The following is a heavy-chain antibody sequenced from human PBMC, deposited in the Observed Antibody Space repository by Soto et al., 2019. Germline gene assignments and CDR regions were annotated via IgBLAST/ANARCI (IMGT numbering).Heavy chain of an antibody. Sequence: PSETLSLTCTVSGASMINYFWSWIRQPPGKGLEWVGDISYIGSTNYNPSLKSRVTISVDTSKNQFSMKLTSVTAADTAVYYCTRQKDPYPSAMNVWAQGTTVPAP. CDR1: GASMINYF. J-gene: IGHJ6*02. CDR3: TRQKDPYPSAMNV. CDR2: ISYIGST. V-gene: IGHV4-59*08. D-gene: IGHD2-2*02.